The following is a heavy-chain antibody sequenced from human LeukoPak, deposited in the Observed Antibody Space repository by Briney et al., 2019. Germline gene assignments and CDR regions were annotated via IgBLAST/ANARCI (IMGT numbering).Heavy chain of an antibody. Sequence: SETLSLTCTVSGGSISSGGYSWSWIRQPPGKGLEWIGYIYDSGSTYYSPSLRSRVTISVDRSKNQFSLNLNSVTAADTAVYYCARAYSSSWSNAFGIWGQGTMVTVSS. CDR1: GGSISSGGYS. D-gene: IGHD6-13*01. J-gene: IGHJ3*02. CDR2: IYDSGST. CDR3: ARAYSSSWSNAFGI. V-gene: IGHV4-30-2*01.